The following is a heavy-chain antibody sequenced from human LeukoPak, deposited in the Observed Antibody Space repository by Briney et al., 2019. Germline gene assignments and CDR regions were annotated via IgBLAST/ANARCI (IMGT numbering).Heavy chain of an antibody. CDR2: MDPNNGNT. CDR3: AREFRVVAPTQGDEY. D-gene: IGHD5-12*01. J-gene: IGHJ4*02. V-gene: IGHV1-8*01. Sequence: ASVKVSCKASGYTFTSYDINWVRQATGQGLEWMGWMDPNNGNTGYAQKFQGRVTMTRDTSINTAYMELSSLRAEDTAVYYCAREFRVVAPTQGDEYWGQGHLVTVSS. CDR1: GYTFTSYD.